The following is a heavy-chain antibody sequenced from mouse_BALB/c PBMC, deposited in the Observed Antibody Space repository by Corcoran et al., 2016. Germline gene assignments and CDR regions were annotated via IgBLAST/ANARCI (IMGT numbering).Heavy chain of an antibody. Sequence: EVLLQQSGPELVKPGASVKIPCKASGYTFTDYNMDWVKQSHGKSLEWIGDINPNNGGTIYNQKFKGKATLTVDKSSSTAYMELRSLTSEDTAVYYCARRGYGYPAYWGQGTLVTVSA. CDR1: GYTFTDYN. V-gene: IGHV1-18*01. D-gene: IGHD2-2*01. J-gene: IGHJ3*01. CDR3: ARRGYGYPAY. CDR2: INPNNGGT.